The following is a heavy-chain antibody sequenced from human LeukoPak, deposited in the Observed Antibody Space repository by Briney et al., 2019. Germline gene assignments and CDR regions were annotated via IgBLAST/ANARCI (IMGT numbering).Heavy chain of an antibody. CDR3: AKKGGTSGITDFFDY. D-gene: IGHD1-20*01. J-gene: IGHJ4*02. Sequence: GGSLRLSCAASGFTFSSYGMHWVRQAPGKGLEWVAVIWYDGSNKYYADSVKGRFTISRDNSKNTLYLQMNSLRAEDTAVYYCAKKGGTSGITDFFDYWGQGTLVTVSS. CDR2: IWYDGSNK. CDR1: GFTFSSYG. V-gene: IGHV3-33*06.